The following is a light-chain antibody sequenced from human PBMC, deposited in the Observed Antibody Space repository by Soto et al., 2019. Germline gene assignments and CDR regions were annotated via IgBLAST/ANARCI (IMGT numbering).Light chain of an antibody. V-gene: IGKV3-20*01. CDR3: QQYDYSPRT. CDR1: QYVSSSQ. J-gene: IGKJ2*01. Sequence: EVVLTQSPGTLSLSPGERATLSCRASQYVSSSQLAWYQQKPGLAPRLLIYGASSRATGIPDRFRGSGSGTDSTLTISGLEPEHFAVYDCQQYDYSPRTIGQGTQL. CDR2: GAS.